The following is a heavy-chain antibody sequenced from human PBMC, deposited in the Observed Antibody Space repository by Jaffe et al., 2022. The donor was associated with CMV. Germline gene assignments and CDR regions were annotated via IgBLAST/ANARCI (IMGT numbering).Heavy chain of an antibody. CDR2: ISAISGYT. D-gene: IGHD2-21*01. CDR3: ARTQNTRSADYGGFYFGD. V-gene: IGHV3-11*06. Sequence: QVQLVESGGGLVKPGGSLRLSCAASGFIFSDYYMTWVRQAPGKGLEWVSYISAISGYTKYADSVKGRFTISRDNAKNSLYLQMNSLRAEDTAVYYCARTQNTRSADYGGFYFGDWGRGTLVTVSS. CDR1: GFIFSDYY. J-gene: IGHJ4*02.